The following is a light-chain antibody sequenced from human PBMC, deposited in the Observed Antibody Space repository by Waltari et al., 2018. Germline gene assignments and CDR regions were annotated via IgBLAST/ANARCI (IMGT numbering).Light chain of an antibody. CDR3: SSYTTSTTQV. V-gene: IGLV2-18*02. CDR1: GNDIGSYNR. Sequence: QSALTQPPSVAGSPGQSVTISCSGTGNDIGSYNRVSWYPQSPGTAPRLMIYEVKSRPSGGPDRCSGSKSGNTASLTISGLQAEDEADYYCSSYTTSTTQVFGTGTKVTVL. J-gene: IGLJ1*01. CDR2: EVK.